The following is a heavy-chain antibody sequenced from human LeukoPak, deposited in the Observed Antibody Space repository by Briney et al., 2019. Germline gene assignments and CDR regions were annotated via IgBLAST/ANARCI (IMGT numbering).Heavy chain of an antibody. CDR3: ARGWDIVVVVASPGAFDI. D-gene: IGHD2-15*01. Sequence: GGSLRLSCAASGFTFSSYSMNWVRQAPGKGLEWVSSISSSSSYIYYADSVKGRFTISRDNAKNSLYLQMNSLRAEDTAVYYRARGWDIVVVVASPGAFDIWGQGTMVTVSS. CDR1: GFTFSSYS. CDR2: ISSSSSYI. V-gene: IGHV3-21*01. J-gene: IGHJ3*02.